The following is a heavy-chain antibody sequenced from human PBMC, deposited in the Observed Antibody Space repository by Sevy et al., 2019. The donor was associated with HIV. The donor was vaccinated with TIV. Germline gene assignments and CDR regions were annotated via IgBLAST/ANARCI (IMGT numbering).Heavy chain of an antibody. Sequence: SETLSLTCVVSGYSISSSYWWDWFRRPPGKGLEWIGAIHHSRSTQYTPSLKSRVTVSADTSKNQFSLRLSSMTAADTAVYYCASHDWGREDYWGQGTLVTVSS. CDR3: ASHDWGREDY. D-gene: IGHD7-27*01. V-gene: IGHV4-38-2*01. CDR2: IHHSRST. CDR1: GYSISSSYW. J-gene: IGHJ4*02.